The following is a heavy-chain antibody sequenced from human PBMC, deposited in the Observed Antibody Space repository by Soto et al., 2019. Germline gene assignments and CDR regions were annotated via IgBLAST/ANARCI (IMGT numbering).Heavy chain of an antibody. J-gene: IGHJ4*02. CDR3: ARQGNGFDY. D-gene: IGHD1-1*01. Sequence: QVQFVQSGGEVKKPGASVKVSCKAAGDILRNYGISWVRQAPGQGLEWMGWISGDSVYTNYAQTLRGRVTMTTDTSTSTAYMELRSLRSDDTAVYYCARQGNGFDYWGQGTLVTVSS. CDR2: ISGDSVYT. V-gene: IGHV1-18*01. CDR1: GDILRNYG.